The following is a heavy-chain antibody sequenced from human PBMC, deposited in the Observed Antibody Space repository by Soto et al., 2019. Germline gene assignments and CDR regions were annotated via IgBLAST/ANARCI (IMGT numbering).Heavy chain of an antibody. J-gene: IGHJ4*01. V-gene: IGHV3-15*07. D-gene: IGHD3-22*01. Sequence: PGGSVRLSCAASGFTFSNACMNWVRQALGKGQEWVGRIKSKADGETTDYAAPVKGRFSISRDDSESTLYLEMISLRSEDTAVYYCTTLPCFDSNGYHYPTRDYCGQGTLVTVSS. CDR3: TTLPCFDSNGYHYPTRDY. CDR1: GFTFSNAC. CDR2: IKSKADGETT.